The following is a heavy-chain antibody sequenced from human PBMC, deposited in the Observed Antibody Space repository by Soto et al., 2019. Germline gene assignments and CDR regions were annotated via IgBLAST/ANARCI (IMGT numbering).Heavy chain of an antibody. CDR1: GFTFRSYE. J-gene: IGHJ3*02. CDR3: ARVGARGAFDI. D-gene: IGHD3-16*01. CDR2: ISSSGSTI. Sequence: EVQLLESGGGLVQPGGYLRLSCAASGFTFRSYEMNCVRQAPGKGLERVSYISSSGSTIYYADSVKGRFTISRNNAKNSLYLQMTSLRAEDTAVYYCARVGARGAFDIWGQGTMVTVSS. V-gene: IGHV3-48*03.